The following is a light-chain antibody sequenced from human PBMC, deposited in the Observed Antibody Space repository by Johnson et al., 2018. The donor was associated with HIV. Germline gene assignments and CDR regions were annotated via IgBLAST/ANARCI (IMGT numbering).Light chain of an antibody. CDR1: SSNIGNNY. CDR3: GTWDSSLSAV. J-gene: IGLJ1*01. Sequence: QSVLTQPPSVSAAPGQKVTISCSGSSSNIGNNYVSWYQQLPGTAPKLLIYENNQLPSGLPDRFSGSMSGTSAPLVTTGLQTGDEADYYCGTWDSSLSAVFGTGTKVTVL. CDR2: ENN. V-gene: IGLV1-51*02.